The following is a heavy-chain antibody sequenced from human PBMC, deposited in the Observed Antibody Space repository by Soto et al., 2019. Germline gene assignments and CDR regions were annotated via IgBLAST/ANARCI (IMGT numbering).Heavy chain of an antibody. CDR1: GGSISSSNW. Sequence: PSETLSLTCAVSGGSISSSNWWSWVRQPPGKGLEWIGEIYHSGSTNYNPSLKSRVTISVDKSKNQFSLKLSSVTAADTAVYYCARGSRDYDILTGYYNNWFDPWGQGTLVTVSS. CDR3: ARGSRDYDILTGYYNNWFDP. D-gene: IGHD3-9*01. J-gene: IGHJ5*02. CDR2: IYHSGST. V-gene: IGHV4-4*02.